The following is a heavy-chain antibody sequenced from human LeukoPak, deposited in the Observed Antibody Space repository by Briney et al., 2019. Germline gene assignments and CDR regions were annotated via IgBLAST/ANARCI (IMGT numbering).Heavy chain of an antibody. CDR3: ARGEDGDYYFQH. CDR1: GGTLSRHY. V-gene: IGHV4-34*01. Sequence: PSETLSLTCTVSGGTLSRHYWSWIRQPPGKGLEWIGEINHSGSSNYNPSLKSRVTISVDTSKNQFSLKLSSVTAADTAVYYCARGEDGDYYFQHWGQGTLVTVSS. CDR2: INHSGSS. J-gene: IGHJ1*01. D-gene: IGHD4-17*01.